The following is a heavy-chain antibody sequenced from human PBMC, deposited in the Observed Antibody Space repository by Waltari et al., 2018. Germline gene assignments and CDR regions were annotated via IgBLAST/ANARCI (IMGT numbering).Heavy chain of an antibody. CDR2: IYYSGST. J-gene: IGHJ4*02. Sequence: QLQLQESGPGLVKPSETLSLTCTVSGGSISSSSYYRGWRRQPPGKGLEGIGCIYYSGSTHYKPALKSRVTISVDTSKNHFSLKLSSVTAADTAVYYCARRWTSANPVDYWGQGTLVTVSS. V-gene: IGHV4-39*01. CDR3: ARRWTSANPVDY. D-gene: IGHD2-15*01. CDR1: GGSISSSSYY.